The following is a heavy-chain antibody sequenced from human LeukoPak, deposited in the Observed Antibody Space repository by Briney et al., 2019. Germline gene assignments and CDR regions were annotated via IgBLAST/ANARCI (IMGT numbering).Heavy chain of an antibody. D-gene: IGHD3-10*01. Sequence: GESLKISCKGSGYSFTSYWIGWVRQMPGKGLEWMGIIYPGDSDTRYSPSFQGQVTISADKSISTAYLQWSSLKASDTAMYYCARKGYYGSGSYSDDWFDPWGQGTLVTVSS. J-gene: IGHJ5*02. CDR1: GYSFTSYW. CDR2: IYPGDSDT. CDR3: ARKGYYGSGSYSDDWFDP. V-gene: IGHV5-51*01.